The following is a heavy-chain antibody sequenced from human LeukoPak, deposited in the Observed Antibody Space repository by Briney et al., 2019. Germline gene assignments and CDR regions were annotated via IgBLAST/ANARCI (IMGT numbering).Heavy chain of an antibody. CDR1: GFTFSNYW. D-gene: IGHD4-23*01. J-gene: IGHJ4*02. CDR3: AMTTVGFDY. CDR2: INNDGSNA. Sequence: HPGGSLRLSCAASGFTFSNYWMHWVRQAPGKGLIWVSRINNDGSNAAYADSVKGRFTISRDNAKNTLYLQMNSLRAEDTAVYYCAMTTVGFDYWGQGALVTVS. V-gene: IGHV3-74*03.